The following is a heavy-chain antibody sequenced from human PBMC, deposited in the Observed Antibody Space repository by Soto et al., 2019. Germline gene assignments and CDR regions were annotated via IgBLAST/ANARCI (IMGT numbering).Heavy chain of an antibody. CDR1: GYTLTGLS. Sequence: GASVKVSCKVSGYTLTGLSMHWVRQAPGKGLEWMGGFDPEDGETIYAQKFQGRVTMTEDTSTDTAYMELSSLRSEDTAVYYCATGLPYCSSTSCPGWFDPWGQGTLVTVSS. CDR3: ATGLPYCSSTSCPGWFDP. J-gene: IGHJ5*02. V-gene: IGHV1-24*01. CDR2: FDPEDGET. D-gene: IGHD2-2*01.